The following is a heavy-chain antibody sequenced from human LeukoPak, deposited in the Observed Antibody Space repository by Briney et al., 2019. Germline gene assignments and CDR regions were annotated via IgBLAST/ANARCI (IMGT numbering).Heavy chain of an antibody. CDR1: GFTFSSYS. CDR2: ISSSSSYI. Sequence: GGSLRLSCAASGFTFSSYSMNWVRQAPGKGLEWVSSISSSSSYIYYADSVKGRFTISRDNAKNSLYLQMNSLRADDTAVYYCARDIRGSYYYMDVWGKGTTVTVSS. D-gene: IGHD2-2*02. V-gene: IGHV3-21*01. CDR3: ARDIRGSYYYMDV. J-gene: IGHJ6*03.